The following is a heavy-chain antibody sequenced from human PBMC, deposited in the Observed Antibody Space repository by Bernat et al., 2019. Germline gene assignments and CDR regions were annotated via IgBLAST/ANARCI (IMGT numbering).Heavy chain of an antibody. V-gene: IGHV3-9*01. J-gene: IGHJ4*02. Sequence: EVQLVESGGGLVQPGRSLRLSCAASGFTFDDYAMHCVRQVPGKGLEWVSGISWNSGSMGYADCVKGRFTISRDSAKNSLYLQMNSLRAEDTALYRCAKDGLSYGSGWHYFDYWGQGTLVTVSS. CDR3: AKDGLSYGSGWHYFDY. D-gene: IGHD6-19*01. CDR2: ISWNSGSM. CDR1: GFTFDDYA.